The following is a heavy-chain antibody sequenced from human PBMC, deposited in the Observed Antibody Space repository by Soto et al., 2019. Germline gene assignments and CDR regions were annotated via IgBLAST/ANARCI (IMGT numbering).Heavy chain of an antibody. V-gene: IGHV3-21*01. J-gene: IGHJ5*02. CDR1: GFTFSSYS. CDR3: ARDGSGSGGWFDP. D-gene: IGHD3-10*01. CDR2: ISSSSSYI. Sequence: EVQLVESGGGLVKPGGSLRLSCAASGFTFSSYSMNWVRQAPGKGLEWVSSISSSSSYIYYADSVKGRFTISRDNAKNSLDLQMNSLRAEDTAVYYCARDGSGSGGWFDPWGQGTLVTVSS.